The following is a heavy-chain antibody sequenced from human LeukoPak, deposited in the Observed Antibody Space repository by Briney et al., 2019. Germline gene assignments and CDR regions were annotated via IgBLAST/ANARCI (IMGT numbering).Heavy chain of an antibody. CDR3: ARGGDYSNPFDY. CDR2: IYSGGST. V-gene: IGHV3-53*01. D-gene: IGHD4-11*01. J-gene: IGHJ4*02. Sequence: PGGSLRLSCAASGFTVSSNSMSSVRQAPGKGLEWVSVIYSGGSTYYADSVKGRFTISRDNSKNTLYLQMNSLRAEDTAVYYCARGGDYSNPFDYWGQGTLVTVSS. CDR1: GFTVSSNS.